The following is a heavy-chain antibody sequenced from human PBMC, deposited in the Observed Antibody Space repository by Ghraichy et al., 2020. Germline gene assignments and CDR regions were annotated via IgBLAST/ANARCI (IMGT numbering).Heavy chain of an antibody. V-gene: IGHV1-2*02. D-gene: IGHD2-8*01. Sequence: ASVKVSCKASGYTFTGCYMHWVRQAPGQGLEWMGWINPNSGGTNYAQKFQGRVTMTRDTSISTAYMELSRLRSDDTAVYYCARATILYSTLGYWGQGTLVTVSS. CDR3: ARATILYSTLGY. CDR1: GYTFTGCY. J-gene: IGHJ4*02. CDR2: INPNSGGT.